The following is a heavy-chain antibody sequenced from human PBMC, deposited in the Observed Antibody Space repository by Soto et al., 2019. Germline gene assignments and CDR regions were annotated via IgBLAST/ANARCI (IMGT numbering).Heavy chain of an antibody. J-gene: IGHJ4*02. CDR3: ARGAGQLVLGYFDY. D-gene: IGHD6-6*01. CDR2: IIPIFGTA. CDR1: GGTFSSYA. Sequence: SVKVSCKASGGTFSSYAISWVRQAPGQGLEWMGGIIPIFGTANYAQKFQGRVTITADESTSTAYMELSSLRSEDTAVYYCARGAGQLVLGYFDYWGQGTLVTVSS. V-gene: IGHV1-69*13.